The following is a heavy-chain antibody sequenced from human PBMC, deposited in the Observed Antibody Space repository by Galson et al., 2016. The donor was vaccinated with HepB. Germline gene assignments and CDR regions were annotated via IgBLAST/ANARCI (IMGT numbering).Heavy chain of an antibody. V-gene: IGHV4-34*01. J-gene: IGHJ4*02. Sequence: SETLSLTCAVYGGSFSAYYWSWIRQPPGKGLEWIGKINHSGSTNYNPSLKSRVTISVDTSKKQFSLKLSSVTAADTAVYYCARAGIFTGGYYDTSGALGYWGQGTLVTVSS. D-gene: IGHD3-22*01. CDR2: INHSGST. CDR3: ARAGIFTGGYYDTSGALGY. CDR1: GGSFSAYY.